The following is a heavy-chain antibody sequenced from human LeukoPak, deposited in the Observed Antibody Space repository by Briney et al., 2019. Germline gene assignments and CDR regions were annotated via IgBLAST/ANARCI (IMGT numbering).Heavy chain of an antibody. CDR3: ARDLVVATGPDY. CDR2: INNDGSTT. D-gene: IGHD5-12*01. Sequence: GGSLRLSCAASGFTFSGYGMHWVRQAPGKGLVWVSRINNDGSTTNYADSVKGRFTISRDNAKNTLYLQMNSLRAEDTAVYYCARDLVVATGPDYWGQGTLVTVSS. CDR1: GFTFSGYG. J-gene: IGHJ4*02. V-gene: IGHV3-74*01.